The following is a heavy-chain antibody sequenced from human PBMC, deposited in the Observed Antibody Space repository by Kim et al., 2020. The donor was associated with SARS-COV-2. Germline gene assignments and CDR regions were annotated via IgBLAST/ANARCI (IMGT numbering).Heavy chain of an antibody. D-gene: IGHD2-2*01. V-gene: IGHV3-21*01. CDR1: GFTFSSYS. J-gene: IGHJ4*02. CDR3: ARGGGVYCSSTSCYEGDYFDY. Sequence: GGSLRLSCAASGFTFSSYSMNWVRQAPGKGLEWVSSISSSSSYIYYADSVKGRFTVSRDNAKNSLYLQMNSLRAEDTAVYYCARGGGVYCSSTSCYEGDYFDYWGQGTLVTVSS. CDR2: ISSSSSYI.